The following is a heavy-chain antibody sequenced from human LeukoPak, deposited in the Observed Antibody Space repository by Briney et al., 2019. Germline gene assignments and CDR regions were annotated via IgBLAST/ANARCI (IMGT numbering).Heavy chain of an antibody. V-gene: IGHV4-61*05. D-gene: IGHD3-9*01. Sequence: SETLSLTCTVSGGSISGTSYYWGWIRQPPGKGLEWIGYIYYSGSTNYNPSLKSRVTISVKTSKNQFSLKLRSVTAADTAVYYCARVTGYTIEDYDYWGQGTLVTVSS. J-gene: IGHJ4*02. CDR2: IYYSGST. CDR3: ARVTGYTIEDYDY. CDR1: GGSISGTSYY.